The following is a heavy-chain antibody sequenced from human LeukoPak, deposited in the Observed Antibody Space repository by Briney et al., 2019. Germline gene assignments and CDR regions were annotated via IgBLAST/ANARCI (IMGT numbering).Heavy chain of an antibody. CDR2: IYYSGST. Sequence: SETLSLTCTVSGGSISSSSYYWGWIRQPSGKGLEWIGSIYYSGSTYYNPSLKSRVTISVDTSKNQFSLKLSSVTAADTAVYYCARRPLNGSGSYPYYFDYWGQGTLVTVSS. CDR1: GGSISSSSYY. V-gene: IGHV4-39*01. D-gene: IGHD3-10*01. J-gene: IGHJ4*02. CDR3: ARRPLNGSGSYPYYFDY.